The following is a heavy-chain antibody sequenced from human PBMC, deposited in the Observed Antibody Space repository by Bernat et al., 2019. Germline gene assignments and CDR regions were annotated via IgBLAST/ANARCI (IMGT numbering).Heavy chain of an antibody. D-gene: IGHD6-13*01. V-gene: IGHV3-30*01. J-gene: IGHJ3*01. Sequence: QVYLVEPGGGVVQPGRSLRLSCAASGFTFSTYAVHWVRQAPGKGLECVALISYDGSNQYYADSVKGRFTISRDNSKNTLYLQMNSLRAEDTAVYYCARVVSVRSSWDGIDFWGQGTMVTVSS. CDR2: ISYDGSNQ. CDR3: ARVVSVRSSWDGIDF. CDR1: GFTFSTYA.